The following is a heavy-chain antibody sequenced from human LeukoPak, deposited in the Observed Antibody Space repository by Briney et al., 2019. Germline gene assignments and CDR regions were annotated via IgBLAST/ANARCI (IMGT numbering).Heavy chain of an antibody. CDR1: GFTFSSYW. V-gene: IGHV3-74*01. J-gene: IGHJ5*02. CDR2: INSDGSST. D-gene: IGHD3-3*01. Sequence: PGGSLRLSCAASGFTFSSYWMHWFRQAPGKGLVWVSRINSDGSSTSYADSVKGRFTISRDNAKNTLYLQMNSLRAEDTAVYYCAREVYDFWSGLNWFDPWGQGTLVTVSS. CDR3: AREVYDFWSGLNWFDP.